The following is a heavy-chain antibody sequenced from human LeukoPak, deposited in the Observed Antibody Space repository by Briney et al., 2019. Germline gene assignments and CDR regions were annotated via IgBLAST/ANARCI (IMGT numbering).Heavy chain of an antibody. D-gene: IGHD6-6*01. Sequence: PSETLSLTCTVSGGSISSTGYYWGWIRQPPGKGLEWIGSIYHSGSTNYNPSLKSRVTISVDKSKNQFSLKLSSVTAADTAVYYCARGAIRPAPFDIWGQGTMVTVFS. CDR2: IYHSGST. V-gene: IGHV4-39*07. CDR1: GGSISSTGYY. J-gene: IGHJ3*02. CDR3: ARGAIRPAPFDI.